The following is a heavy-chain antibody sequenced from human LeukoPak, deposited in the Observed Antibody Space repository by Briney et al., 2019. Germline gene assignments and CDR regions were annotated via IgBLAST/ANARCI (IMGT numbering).Heavy chain of an antibody. Sequence: TGGSLRLSCAASGFTFSSHWMSWVRQAPGKGLEGVANIKQDGSEKFYVDSVKGRFTISRDNAKNSLYLQMNSLRAEDTAVYYCARPGIAVAGEFFDYWGQGTLVTVSS. V-gene: IGHV3-7*02. J-gene: IGHJ4*02. CDR1: GFTFSSHW. CDR2: IKQDGSEK. D-gene: IGHD6-19*01. CDR3: ARPGIAVAGEFFDY.